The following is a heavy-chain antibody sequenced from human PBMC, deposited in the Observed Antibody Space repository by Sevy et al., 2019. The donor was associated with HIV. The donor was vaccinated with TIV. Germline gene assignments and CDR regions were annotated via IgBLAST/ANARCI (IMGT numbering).Heavy chain of an antibody. CDR1: GYTFTGYY. V-gene: IGHV1-2*02. D-gene: IGHD5-18*01. J-gene: IGHJ4*02. Sequence: ASVKVSCKASGYTFTGYYMHWVRQAPGQGLEWMGWINPNSRGTNYAQKFQGRVTMTRDTSISTAYMELSRLRSDDTAVYYCARDIRGTYSYGFLGSVYWGQGTLVTVSS. CDR2: INPNSRGT. CDR3: ARDIRGTYSYGFLGSVY.